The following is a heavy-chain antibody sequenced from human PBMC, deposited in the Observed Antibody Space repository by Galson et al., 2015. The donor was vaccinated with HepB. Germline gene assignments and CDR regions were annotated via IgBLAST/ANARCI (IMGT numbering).Heavy chain of an antibody. V-gene: IGHV3-23*01. CDR2: ISGSGGST. CDR1: GFTFSSYW. Sequence: SLRLSCAASGFTFSSYWMSWVRQAPGKGLEWVSAISGSGGSTYYADSVKGRFTISRDNSKNTLYLQMNSLRAEDTAVYYCAKRKAVAGNYGMDVWGQGTTVTVSS. D-gene: IGHD6-19*01. J-gene: IGHJ6*02. CDR3: AKRKAVAGNYGMDV.